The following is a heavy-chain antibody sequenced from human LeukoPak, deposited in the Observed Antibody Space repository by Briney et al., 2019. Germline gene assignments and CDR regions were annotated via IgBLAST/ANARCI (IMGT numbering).Heavy chain of an antibody. CDR1: GGSISSYY. CDR2: VYCSGST. J-gene: IGHJ4*02. D-gene: IGHD5-18*01. CDR3: ASGYSYGYPDY. Sequence: SETLSLTCTVSGGSISSYYWNWIRQPPGKGLEWIGYVYCSGSTNYNPSLKSRVTISVDTSKNQFSLKLSSVTAADTAVYYCASGYSYGYPDYWGQGTLVTVSS. V-gene: IGHV4-59*01.